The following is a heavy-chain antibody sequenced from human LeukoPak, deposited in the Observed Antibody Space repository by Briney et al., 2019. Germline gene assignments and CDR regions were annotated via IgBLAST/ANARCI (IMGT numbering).Heavy chain of an antibody. J-gene: IGHJ4*02. CDR2: ISGSGGST. CDR1: GFTFSSYA. Sequence: GGSLRLSCAASGFTFSSYAMSWVRQAPGKGLEWVPAISGSGGSTYYADSVKGRFTISRDNSKNTLYLQMNSLRAEDTAVYYCAKDPYSSGWYSGYWGQGTLVTVSS. D-gene: IGHD6-19*01. CDR3: AKDPYSSGWYSGY. V-gene: IGHV3-23*01.